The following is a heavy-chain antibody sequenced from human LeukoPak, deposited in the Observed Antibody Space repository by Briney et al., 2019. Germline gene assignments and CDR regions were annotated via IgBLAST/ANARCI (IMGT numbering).Heavy chain of an antibody. D-gene: IGHD3-22*01. CDR2: IYYSGST. V-gene: IGHV4-59*01. CDR3: AGDYDSSGYLDY. CDR1: GGSISRYY. Sequence: SETLSLTCTVSGGSISRYYWSWIRQPPGKGLEWIGYIYYSGSTNYNPSLKSRVTISVDTSKNQFSLKLSSVTAADTAVYYCAGDYDSSGYLDYWGQGTLVTVSS. J-gene: IGHJ4*02.